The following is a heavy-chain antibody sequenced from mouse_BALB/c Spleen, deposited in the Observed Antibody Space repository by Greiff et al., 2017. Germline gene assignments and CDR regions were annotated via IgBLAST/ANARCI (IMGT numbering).Heavy chain of an antibody. J-gene: IGHJ2*01. CDR3: AIANWDVGLDY. Sequence: VKLMESGAELVRPGSSVKISCKASGYAFSSYWMNWVKQRPGQGLEWIGQIYPGDGDTNYNGKFKGKATLTADKSSSTAYMQLSSLTSEDSAVYFCAIANWDVGLDYWGQGTTLTVSS. D-gene: IGHD4-1*01. CDR2: IYPGDGDT. CDR1: GYAFSSYW. V-gene: IGHV1-80*01.